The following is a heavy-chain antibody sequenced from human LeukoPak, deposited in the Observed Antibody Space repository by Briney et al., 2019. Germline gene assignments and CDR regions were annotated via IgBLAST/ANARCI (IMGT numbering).Heavy chain of an antibody. J-gene: IGHJ4*02. CDR1: GFTFSSYA. D-gene: IGHD2-15*01. CDR3: GKGPDRRYCSGGSCYVDY. Sequence: GGSLRLSCAASGFTFSSYAMSWVRQAPGKGLEWVSAISGSGGSTYYADSVKGRFTISRDNSKNTLYLQMNSLRAEDTAVYYCGKGPDRRYCSGGSCYVDYWGQGTLVTVSS. CDR2: ISGSGGST. V-gene: IGHV3-23*01.